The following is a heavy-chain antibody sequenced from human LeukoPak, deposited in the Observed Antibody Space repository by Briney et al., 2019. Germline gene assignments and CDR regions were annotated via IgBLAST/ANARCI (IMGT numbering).Heavy chain of an antibody. D-gene: IGHD3-10*01. V-gene: IGHV4-39*01. CDR1: GGPISSSSYY. CDR3: ARHGFGESPSYYYYGLDV. Sequence: PSETLYLTCTVSGGPISSSSYYWGWIRQPPGKGLEWIGSMYYSGSTYYNPSLKSRVTISVDTSKTQISLKLSSVTAADTAVYYCARHGFGESPSYYYYGLDVWGQGTTVTVSS. CDR2: MYYSGST. J-gene: IGHJ6*02.